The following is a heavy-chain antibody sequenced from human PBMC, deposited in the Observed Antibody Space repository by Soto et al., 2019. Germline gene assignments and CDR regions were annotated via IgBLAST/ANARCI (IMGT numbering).Heavy chain of an antibody. V-gene: IGHV3-53*04. Sequence: EVRLVESGGGLVQPGGSLRLSCAASGFIVSSNYMTRVRQAPGKGLEWVSLLYSGGATHYAASVKGRFTISSHSSQNTLFLQMNSLRTEDTATYYCLRGRYGSQIHWGQGTKVTVSS. J-gene: IGHJ4*02. CDR1: GFIVSSNY. D-gene: IGHD3-10*01. CDR2: LYSGGAT. CDR3: LRGRYGSQIH.